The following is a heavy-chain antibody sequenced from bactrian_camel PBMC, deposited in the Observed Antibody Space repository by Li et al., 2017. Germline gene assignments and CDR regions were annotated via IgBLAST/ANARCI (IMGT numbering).Heavy chain of an antibody. CDR1: GYTYSSSC. CDR3: AASIPSPRFAVRAGPLSHIQYTH. Sequence: VQLVESGGGSVQAGGSLRLTCVASGYTYSSSCMGWFRQAPGKEREGVARMSPGGGWTYYADSVKGRFTISRDNAKQMAYLQMTSLRPEDTAMYYCAASIPSPRFAVRAGPLSHIQYTHWGQGTQVTVS. CDR2: MSPGGGWT. J-gene: IGHJ4*01. D-gene: IGHD2*01. V-gene: IGHV3S40*01.